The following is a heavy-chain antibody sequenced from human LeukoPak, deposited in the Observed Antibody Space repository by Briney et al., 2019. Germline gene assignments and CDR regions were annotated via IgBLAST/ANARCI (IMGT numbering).Heavy chain of an antibody. CDR1: GFTFSNYG. J-gene: IGHJ5*02. Sequence: GGSLRLSCAASGFTFSNYGMSWVRQAPGKGLEWVSYISSSSETIYYADSVKGRFTISRDNAKNSLYLQMNSLRADDTAMYYCARDVAVANTAGTNWFDPWGQGTLVTVSS. V-gene: IGHV3-48*01. D-gene: IGHD6-19*01. CDR3: ARDVAVANTAGTNWFDP. CDR2: ISSSSETI.